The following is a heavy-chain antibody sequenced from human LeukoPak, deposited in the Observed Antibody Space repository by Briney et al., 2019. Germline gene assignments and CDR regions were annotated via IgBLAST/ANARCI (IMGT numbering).Heavy chain of an antibody. V-gene: IGHV1-69*01. CDR2: IIPIFGTA. D-gene: IGHD3-3*01. CDR1: GGTFSSYA. CDR3: ARGRSYDFWSGYSGLFDY. Sequence: GSSVKVSCKASGGTFSSYAISWVRQAPGQGLEWVGGIIPIFGTANYAQKFQGRVTITADESTSTAYMELSSLRSEDTAVYYCARGRSYDFWSGYSGLFDYWGQGTLVTVSS. J-gene: IGHJ4*02.